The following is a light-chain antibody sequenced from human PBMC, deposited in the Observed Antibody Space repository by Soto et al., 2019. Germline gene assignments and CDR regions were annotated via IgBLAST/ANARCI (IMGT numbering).Light chain of an antibody. CDR3: QQTYSSLPWT. Sequence: DIQMTQSPSSLSASVGDRVTITCRASLTVSSYLNWYQQKPGKAPNLLIYAASSLQHGVPSRFSCSGSGTDFTLTISSLQPEDSATYYCQQTYSSLPWTFGQGTKVEIK. CDR2: AAS. V-gene: IGKV1-39*01. J-gene: IGKJ1*01. CDR1: LTVSSY.